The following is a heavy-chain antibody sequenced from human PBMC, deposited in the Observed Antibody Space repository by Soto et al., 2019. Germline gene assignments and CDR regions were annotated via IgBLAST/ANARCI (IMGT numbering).Heavy chain of an antibody. CDR3: AKDTTRGSSSLRREFDY. CDR2: ISWNSGSI. Sequence: EVQLVESGGGLVQPGRSLRLSCAASGFTFDDYAMHWVRQAPGKGLEWVSGISWNSGSIGYADSVKGRFTISRDNAKNSLYLQMNRLRAEDTALYYCAKDTTRGSSSLRREFDYWGQGTLVTVSS. D-gene: IGHD6-6*01. V-gene: IGHV3-9*01. J-gene: IGHJ4*02. CDR1: GFTFDDYA.